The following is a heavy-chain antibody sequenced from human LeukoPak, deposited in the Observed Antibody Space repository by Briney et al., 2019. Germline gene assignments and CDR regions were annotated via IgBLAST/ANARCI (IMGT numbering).Heavy chain of an antibody. V-gene: IGHV4-4*07. Sequence: SETLSLTCTVSGGSISSYYWSWIRQRAGKGLEWIGSIYYSGSTYYNPSLKSRVTISVDTSKNQFSLKLSSVTAADTAVYYCARDVVGPTYYYYYYGMDVWGQGTTVTVTS. CDR1: GGSISSYY. CDR2: IYYSGST. CDR3: ARDVVGPTYYYYYYGMDV. J-gene: IGHJ6*02.